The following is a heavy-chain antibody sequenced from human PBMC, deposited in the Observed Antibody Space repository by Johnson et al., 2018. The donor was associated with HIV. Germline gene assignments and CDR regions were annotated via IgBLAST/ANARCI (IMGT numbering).Heavy chain of an antibody. CDR3: AKGRARTAARQPRGDAFDI. CDR1: GFSFSNYG. J-gene: IGHJ3*02. D-gene: IGHD6-6*01. CDR2: ISYDGSNK. V-gene: IGHV3-30*18. Sequence: QVQLVESGGGVVQPGRSLRLSCAASGFSFSNYGMHWVRQAPGKGLEWVVVISYDGSNKYYADSVKGRFTISRDNSKNTLYLQMNSLRAEDTAVYYCAKGRARTAARQPRGDAFDIWGQGTMVTVSS.